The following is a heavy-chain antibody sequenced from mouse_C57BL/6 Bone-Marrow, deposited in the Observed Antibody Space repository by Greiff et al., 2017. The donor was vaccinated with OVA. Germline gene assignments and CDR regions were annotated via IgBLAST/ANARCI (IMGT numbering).Heavy chain of an antibody. V-gene: IGHV1-81*01. Sequence: QVQLQQSGAELARPGASVKLSCKASGYTFTSYGISWVKQRTGQGLEWIGEIYPRSGNTYYNEKFKGKATLTADKASSTAYMELRSLTSEDSAVYFCARCWGQLSPDYWGQGTSVTVSS. J-gene: IGHJ4*01. CDR2: IYPRSGNT. CDR1: GYTFTSYG. CDR3: ARCWGQLSPDY. D-gene: IGHD3-2*02.